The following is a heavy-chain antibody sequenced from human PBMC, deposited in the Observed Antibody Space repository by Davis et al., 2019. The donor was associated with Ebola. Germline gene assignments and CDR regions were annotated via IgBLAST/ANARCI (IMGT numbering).Heavy chain of an antibody. CDR3: ARGGRGVARYYYYYGMDV. Sequence: PSETLSLTCAVYGGSFSGYYWSWIRQPPGKGLEWIGEINHSGSTNYNPSLKSRVTISVDTSKNQFSLKLSSVTAADTAVYYCARGGRGVARYYYYYGMDVWGQGTTVTVSS. J-gene: IGHJ6*02. CDR2: INHSGST. D-gene: IGHD3-10*01. V-gene: IGHV4-34*01. CDR1: GGSFSGYY.